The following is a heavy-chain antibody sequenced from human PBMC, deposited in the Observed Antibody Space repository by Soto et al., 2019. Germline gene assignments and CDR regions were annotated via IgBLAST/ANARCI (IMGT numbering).Heavy chain of an antibody. CDR3: ARAPIYDSSGYYPLDGMDV. CDR2: IIPIFGTA. Sequence: QVQLVQSGAEVKKPGSSVKVSCKASGGTFSSYAISWVRQAPGQGLEWMGGIIPIFGTANYAQKFQGRVTITADESTSTAYMELSSLRSEDTAVYYCARAPIYDSSGYYPLDGMDVWGQGTTVTVSS. CDR1: GGTFSSYA. D-gene: IGHD3-22*01. V-gene: IGHV1-69*01. J-gene: IGHJ6*02.